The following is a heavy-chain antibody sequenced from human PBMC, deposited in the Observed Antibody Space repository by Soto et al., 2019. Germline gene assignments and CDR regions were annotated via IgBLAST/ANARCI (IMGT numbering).Heavy chain of an antibody. V-gene: IGHV1-8*01. CDR3: ARSVIFYGSGSHDY. J-gene: IGHJ4*02. D-gene: IGHD3-10*01. CDR1: GYTFTSYD. CDR2: MNPNSGNT. Sequence: ASVKFSCKASGYTFTSYDINWVRQATGQGLEWMGWMNPNSGNTGYAQKFQGRVTMTRNTSISTAYMELSSLRSEDTAVYYCARSVIFYGSGSHDYWGQGTLVTVSS.